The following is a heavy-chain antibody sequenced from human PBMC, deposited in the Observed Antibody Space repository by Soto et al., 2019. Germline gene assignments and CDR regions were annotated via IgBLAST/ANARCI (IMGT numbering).Heavy chain of an antibody. Sequence: QITLKESGPPLVRPAQTLTLTCDLSVFSLSTYHMAVAGIRQPPGKALEWLALIYWDDDKRYNPSLKDRLAISKDTPSNQVVLTITNIDPGDSATYFCAHAGDYDLLTFDHWGPGTLVTVSS. CDR2: IYWDDDK. CDR1: VFSLSTYHMA. V-gene: IGHV2-5*02. D-gene: IGHD4-17*01. J-gene: IGHJ4*02. CDR3: AHAGDYDLLTFDH.